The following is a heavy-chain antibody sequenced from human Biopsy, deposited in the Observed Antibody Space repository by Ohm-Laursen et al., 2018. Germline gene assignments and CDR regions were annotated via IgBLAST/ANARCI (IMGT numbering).Heavy chain of an antibody. D-gene: IGHD3-22*01. J-gene: IGHJ2*01. V-gene: IGHV4-61*03. CDR2: IYSGGNT. Sequence: GTLSLTCTVSGDSLSSGPDNWSWTRQPPGQGLEYIGFIYSGGNTNYNPSLQNRVTISVDTSKNHFSLRLRSVTPADTAIYYCARDRGYYSDRTVPGYFDLWGRGTLVTVSS. CDR1: GDSLSSGPDN. CDR3: ARDRGYYSDRTVPGYFDL.